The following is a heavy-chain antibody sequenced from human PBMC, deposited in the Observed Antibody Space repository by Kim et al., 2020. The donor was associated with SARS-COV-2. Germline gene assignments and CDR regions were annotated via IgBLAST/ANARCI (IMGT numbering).Heavy chain of an antibody. CDR1: GFMFSSYG. V-gene: IGHV3-30*18. Sequence: GGSLRLSCAASGFMFSSYGMHWVRQAPGKGLEWVAVISYDGSNKYYADSVKGRFTISRDNSKNTLYLQMNSLRPEYTAVYYCAKVLGLWGRVDNWFDPWGQGTLVTVSS. D-gene: IGHD3-10*01. CDR3: AKVLGLWGRVDNWFDP. CDR2: ISYDGSNK. J-gene: IGHJ5*02.